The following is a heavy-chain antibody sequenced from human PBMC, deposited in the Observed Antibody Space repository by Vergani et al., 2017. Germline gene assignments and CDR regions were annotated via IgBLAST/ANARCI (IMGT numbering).Heavy chain of an antibody. D-gene: IGHD6-6*01. CDR3: ARVGYSSSSLGLLDY. J-gene: IGHJ4*02. V-gene: IGHV1-69*02. CDR1: GGTLSSYT. Sequence: QVQLVQSGAEVKKPGSSVKVSCKASGGTLSSYTISWVRQAPGQGLEWMGRIIPILGIANYAQKFQGRVTITADKSRSTAYMELSSLRSEDTAVYYCARVGYSSSSLGLLDYWGQGTLVTVSS. CDR2: IIPILGIA.